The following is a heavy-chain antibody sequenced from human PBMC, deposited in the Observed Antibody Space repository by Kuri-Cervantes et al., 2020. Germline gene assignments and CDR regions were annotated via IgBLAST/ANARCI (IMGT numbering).Heavy chain of an antibody. CDR3: ATDPRSLLNPSVPGG. CDR2: ISANGVNE. CDR1: GFAFSSYA. Sequence: GESLKISWAASGFAFSSYAMHWVRQAPGKGLQWVAAISANGVNEYYADSVKGRVTVFRDNYKDTLFLQMNSLRAEDTAIYYCATDPRSLLNPSVPGGWGQGTLVTVSS. V-gene: IGHV3-30-3*01. D-gene: IGHD3-9*01. J-gene: IGHJ4*02.